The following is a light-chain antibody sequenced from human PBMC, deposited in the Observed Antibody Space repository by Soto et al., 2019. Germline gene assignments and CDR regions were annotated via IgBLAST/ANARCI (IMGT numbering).Light chain of an antibody. J-gene: IGKJ4*01. CDR2: GAS. CDR3: QQYGSSPILA. Sequence: EIVLTQSPGTLSLSPGERATLSCRASQSVSSNYLAWYQQRPGQAPRLLIYGASSRATGIPDRFSGSGSGADFTLTISRLEPEDFAVYYCQQYGSSPILAFGGGTNVEIK. CDR1: QSVSSNY. V-gene: IGKV3-20*01.